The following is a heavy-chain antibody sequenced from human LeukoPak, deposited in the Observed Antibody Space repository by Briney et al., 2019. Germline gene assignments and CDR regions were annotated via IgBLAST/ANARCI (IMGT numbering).Heavy chain of an antibody. Sequence: PSETLSLTCTVSGGSISGSSYYWGWIRQPPGKGLEWIGSIYYSGSTYYNPSLKSRVTISVDRSKNQFSLKLSSVTAADTAVYYCASTGIAAAGTRGWGAFDIWGQGTMVTVSS. CDR2: IYYSGST. CDR3: ASTGIAAAGTRGWGAFDI. CDR1: GGSISGSSYY. J-gene: IGHJ3*02. D-gene: IGHD6-13*01. V-gene: IGHV4-39*07.